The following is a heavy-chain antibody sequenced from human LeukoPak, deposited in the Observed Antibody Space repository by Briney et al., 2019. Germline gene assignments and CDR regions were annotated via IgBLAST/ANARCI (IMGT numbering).Heavy chain of an antibody. D-gene: IGHD3-9*01. CDR3: ASGEYYDILTGYYIPIDY. V-gene: IGHV4-34*01. CDR1: GGSFSGYY. CDR2: INHSGST. Sequence: PSETLSLTCAVYGGSFSGYYWSWIRQPPGKGLEWIGEINHSGSTNYNPSLKSRVTLSVDRTKNQLSLRLRSMTAADTAVYYCASGEYYDILTGYYIPIDYWGQGTLVTVSS. J-gene: IGHJ4*02.